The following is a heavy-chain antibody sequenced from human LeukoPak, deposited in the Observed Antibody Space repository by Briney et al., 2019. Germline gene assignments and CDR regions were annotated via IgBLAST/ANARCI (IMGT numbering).Heavy chain of an antibody. D-gene: IGHD3-10*01. V-gene: IGHV6-1*01. CDR3: ARDLYFPFGDGSGSYYIFDY. CDR1: GDSVSSNSAA. CDR2: TYYRSKWYN. J-gene: IGHJ4*03. Sequence: SQTLSLTCAISGDSVSSNSAAWNWIRQSPSRGLEWLGRTYYRSKWYNDYAVSVKSRITINPDTSKNQFSLQLNSVTPEDTAVYYCARDLYFPFGDGSGSYYIFDYWGQGTMVTVSS.